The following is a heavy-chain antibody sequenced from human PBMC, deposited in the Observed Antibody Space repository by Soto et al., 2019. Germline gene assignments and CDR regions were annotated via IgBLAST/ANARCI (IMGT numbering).Heavy chain of an antibody. Sequence: QITLKESGPTLVKPTQTLTLTCTFSGFSLSTSGVSVAWIRQPPGKALEWLALIYWDGNKRYSPSLESRLTITKDTSKNQVVLTMTYMDPVDTATYYCAPRHGSSGSYYFDYWGPGTLVTVSS. CDR2: IYWDGNK. J-gene: IGHJ4*02. V-gene: IGHV2-5*02. D-gene: IGHD3-10*01. CDR1: GFSLSTSGVS. CDR3: APRHGSSGSYYFDY.